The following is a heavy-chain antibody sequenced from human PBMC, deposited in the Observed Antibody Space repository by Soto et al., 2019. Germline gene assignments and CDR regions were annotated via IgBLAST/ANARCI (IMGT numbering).Heavy chain of an antibody. CDR1: GFTFSSYA. V-gene: IGHV3-23*01. CDR2: ISGSGGST. D-gene: IGHD3-16*01. CDR3: AKDRNPGGLPNWFDP. J-gene: IGHJ5*02. Sequence: PGGSLRLSCAASGFTFSSYAMSWVRQAPGKGLEWVSAISGSGGSTYYADSVKGRFTISRDNSKNTLYLQMNSLRAEDTAVYYSAKDRNPGGLPNWFDPWGQGTLVTVSS.